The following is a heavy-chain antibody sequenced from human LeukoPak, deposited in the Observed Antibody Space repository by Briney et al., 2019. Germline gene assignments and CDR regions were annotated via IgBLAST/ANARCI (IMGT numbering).Heavy chain of an antibody. CDR1: GDSVSSNSAA. D-gene: IGHD2-21*01. CDR3: ARELWLCWDHFFDY. CDR2: TYYRSKWYN. V-gene: IGHV6-1*01. J-gene: IGHJ4*02. Sequence: SQTLSLTCAISGDSVSSNSAAWNWIRQSPSRGLEWLGRTYYRSKWYNDYAVSVKSRITINPDTSKNQFSLQLNSVTPEYTAIDYCARELWLCWDHFFDYWGQGTLVTVSS.